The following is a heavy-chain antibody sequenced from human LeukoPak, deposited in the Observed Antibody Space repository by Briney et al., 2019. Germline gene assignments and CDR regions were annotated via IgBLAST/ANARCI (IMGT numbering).Heavy chain of an antibody. Sequence: SETLSLTCAVYGGSISSYYWSWIRQPPGKGLEWIGYIYYSGSTNYNPSLKSRVTISVDTSKNQFSLKLSSVTAADTAVYYCARLCSSPQLRWRQNWFDPWGQGTLVTVSS. D-gene: IGHD4-23*01. CDR2: IYYSGST. J-gene: IGHJ5*02. V-gene: IGHV4-59*08. CDR1: GGSISSYY. CDR3: ARLCSSPQLRWRQNWFDP.